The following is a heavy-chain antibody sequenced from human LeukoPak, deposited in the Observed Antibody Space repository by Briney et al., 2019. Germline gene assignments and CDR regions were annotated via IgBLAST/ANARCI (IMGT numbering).Heavy chain of an antibody. CDR1: GGSFSGYY. J-gene: IGHJ4*02. V-gene: IGHV4-34*01. CDR3: ATATYYYDSSGYYPLDY. Sequence: SETLSLTCAVYGGSFSGYYWSWIRQPPGKGLEWIGSIYYSGSTYYNPSLKSRVTISVDTSKNQFSLKLSSVTAADTAVYYCATATYYYDSSGYYPLDYWGQGTLVTVSS. CDR2: IYYSGST. D-gene: IGHD3-22*01.